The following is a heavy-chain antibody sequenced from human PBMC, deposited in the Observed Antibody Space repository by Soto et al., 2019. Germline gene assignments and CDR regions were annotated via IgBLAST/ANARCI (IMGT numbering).Heavy chain of an antibody. CDR2: INPNSGGT. CDR1: GYTFTGYY. D-gene: IGHD3-22*01. Sequence: QVQLVQSGAEVKKPGASVKVSCKASGYTFTGYYMHWVRQAPGQGLEWMGWINPNSGGTNYAQKLQGWVTMTRDTSISTAYMELSRLRSDDTAVYYCARGKYYYDSSGGTYYFDYWGQGTLVTVSS. J-gene: IGHJ4*02. CDR3: ARGKYYYDSSGGTYYFDY. V-gene: IGHV1-2*04.